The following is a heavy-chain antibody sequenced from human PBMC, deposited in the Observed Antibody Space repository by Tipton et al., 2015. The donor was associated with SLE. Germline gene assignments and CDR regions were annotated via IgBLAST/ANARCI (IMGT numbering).Heavy chain of an antibody. V-gene: IGHV3-21*01. CDR3: ARGGSAPGTLYFDY. CDR1: GFTFNTYS. Sequence: SLRLSCAASGFTFNTYSMNWVRQAPGQGPEWVSSISSSSTYVLYADAVRGRFTVSRDETQNSLYLQMNSLTPEDTAVYYCARGGSAPGTLYFDYWGQGVLVTVSS. D-gene: IGHD1-7*01. CDR2: ISSSSTYV. J-gene: IGHJ4*02.